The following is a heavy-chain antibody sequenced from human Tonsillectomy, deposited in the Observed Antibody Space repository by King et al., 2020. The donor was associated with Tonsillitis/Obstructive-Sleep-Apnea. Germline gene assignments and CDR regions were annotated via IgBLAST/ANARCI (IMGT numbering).Heavy chain of an antibody. CDR3: AGDAVVVVPAASKWFDP. Sequence: VQLVESGGGVVQPGRSLRLSCAASGFTFSSYGMHWVRQAPGKGLEWVAVIWYDGSNKYYADSVKGRFTISRDNSKNTLYLQMNSLRAEDTAVYYCAGDAVVVVPAASKWFDPWGQGTLVTVSS. CDR1: GFTFSSYG. V-gene: IGHV3-33*01. J-gene: IGHJ5*02. D-gene: IGHD2-2*01. CDR2: IWYDGSNK.